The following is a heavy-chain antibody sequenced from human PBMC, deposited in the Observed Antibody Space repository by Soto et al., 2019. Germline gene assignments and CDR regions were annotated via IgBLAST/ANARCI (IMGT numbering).Heavy chain of an antibody. J-gene: IGHJ4*02. CDR1: GGSISSYY. CDR2: IYYSGST. D-gene: IGHD3-16*01. Sequence: QVQLQESGPGLVKPSETLSLTCTVSGGSISSYYWSWIRQPPGKGLEWIGYIYYSGSTNYNPSLKSRVTISVDTSKNQFSLKLSSVSAADTAVYYCARAWGGWAYYWGQGTLVTVSS. V-gene: IGHV4-59*01. CDR3: ARAWGGWAYY.